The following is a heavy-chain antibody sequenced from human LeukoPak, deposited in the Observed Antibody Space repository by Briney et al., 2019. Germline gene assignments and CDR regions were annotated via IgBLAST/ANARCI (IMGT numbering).Heavy chain of an antibody. CDR1: GGSISSGGYY. D-gene: IGHD3-22*01. CDR3: ARDTRSLGIVVVPGTGWFDP. Sequence: PSETLSLTCTVSGGSISSGGYYWSWIRQHPGKGLEWIGYIYYSGSTYYNPSLKSRVTISVDTSKNQFSLKLSSVTAADTAVYYCARDTRSLGIVVVPGTGWFDPWGQGTLVTVSS. CDR2: IYYSGST. V-gene: IGHV4-31*03. J-gene: IGHJ5*02.